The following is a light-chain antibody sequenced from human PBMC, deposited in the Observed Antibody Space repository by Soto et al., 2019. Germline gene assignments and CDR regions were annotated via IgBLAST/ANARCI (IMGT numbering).Light chain of an antibody. CDR1: QSVSSY. V-gene: IGKV3-11*01. CDR2: DAS. J-gene: IGKJ4*01. CDR3: QQRSNWLLT. Sequence: EIVLTQSPATLSLSPGERATLSCRASQSVSSYLAWYQQKPGQAPRLLIYDASNRATGIPARFSGSGSGTDFTLTISSLEREDFAVYYCQQRSNWLLTFGGGTKVELK.